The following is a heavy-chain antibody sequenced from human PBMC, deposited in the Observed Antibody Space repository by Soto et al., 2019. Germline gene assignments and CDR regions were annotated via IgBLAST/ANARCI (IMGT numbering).Heavy chain of an antibody. V-gene: IGHV1-69*01. CDR1: GGTFSSYA. Sequence: QVQLVQSGAEVKKPGSSVKVSCKASGGTFSSYAISWVRQAPGQGLEWIGGIIPIFGTANYAQKFQGRVTITADESTSTDYMELSRLRSENPAEYYCARDPPAFIAARPHDFDYWGQGTLVTVSS. J-gene: IGHJ4*02. D-gene: IGHD6-13*01. CDR2: IIPIFGTA. CDR3: ARDPPAFIAARPHDFDY.